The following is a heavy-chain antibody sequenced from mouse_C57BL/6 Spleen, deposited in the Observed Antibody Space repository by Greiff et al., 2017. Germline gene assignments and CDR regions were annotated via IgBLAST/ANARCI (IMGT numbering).Heavy chain of an antibody. Sequence: QVQLKQPGAELVRPGSSVKLSCKASGYTFTSYWMHWVKQRPIQGLEWIGNIDPSDSETHYNQKFKDKATLTVDKSSSTAYMQLSSLTSEDSAVYYCARSSGTSGTYWYFDVWGTGTTVTVSA. CDR1: GYTFTSYW. V-gene: IGHV1-52*01. CDR3: ARSSGTSGTYWYFDV. CDR2: IDPSDSET. J-gene: IGHJ1*03. D-gene: IGHD4-1*01.